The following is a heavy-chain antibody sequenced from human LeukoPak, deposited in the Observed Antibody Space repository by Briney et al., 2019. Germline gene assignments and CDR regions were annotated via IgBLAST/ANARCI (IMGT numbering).Heavy chain of an antibody. CDR1: GGSISSGNYY. J-gene: IGHJ4*02. Sequence: SETLSLTCTVSGGSISSGNYYWSWIRQPAGKGLEWIGRIYTSGSTTYNPSPKSRVTISVDTSKNQFSLKVTSVTAADTAVYYCARLGYTSGWWGQGTLVTVSS. CDR2: IYTSGST. D-gene: IGHD6-19*01. CDR3: ARLGYTSGW. V-gene: IGHV4-61*02.